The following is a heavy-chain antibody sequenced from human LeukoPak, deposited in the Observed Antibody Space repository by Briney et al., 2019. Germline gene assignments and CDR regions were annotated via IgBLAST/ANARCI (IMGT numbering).Heavy chain of an antibody. V-gene: IGHV3-21*01. D-gene: IGHD6-19*01. CDR2: ISGSSTYT. Sequence: GGSLRLSCAASGFTFSSYEMNWVRQAPGKGLEWVSSISGSSTYTYYADSMRGRFTISRDNAKNSLYLQMNSLRAEDTAVYYCATDGRSSGWYGFDYWGQGTLVTVSS. J-gene: IGHJ4*02. CDR1: GFTFSSYE. CDR3: ATDGRSSGWYGFDY.